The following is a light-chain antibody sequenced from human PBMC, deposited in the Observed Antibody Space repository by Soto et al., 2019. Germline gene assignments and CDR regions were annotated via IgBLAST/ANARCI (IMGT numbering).Light chain of an antibody. J-gene: IGKJ2*01. V-gene: IGKV3-20*01. CDR2: AAS. CDR3: HQYVTAPYT. Sequence: EIVLTQSPGTVSLSPGVRAPLSGRASQRFSGANLAWYQRKPGQAPRLLIYAASSRATGIPDRFSGSGSGTDFTFTISRLEPEDFAVYYCHQYVTAPYTFGQGSKLEIK. CDR1: QRFSGAN.